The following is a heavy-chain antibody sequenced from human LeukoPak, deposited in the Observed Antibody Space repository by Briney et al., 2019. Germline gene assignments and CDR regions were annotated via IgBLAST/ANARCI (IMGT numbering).Heavy chain of an antibody. J-gene: IGHJ3*01. CDR1: GFTFSSYS. D-gene: IGHD6-19*01. CDR3: ARGRGFSSGWPVDTFDF. Sequence: QSGGSLRLSCAASGFTFSSYSMNWVRQAPGKGLEWVANIKQDGSERYYLDSVKGRFTFSRDNARNSLYLQMNSLRAEDTAVYYCARGRGFSSGWPVDTFDFWGQGAMVTVSA. V-gene: IGHV3-7*01. CDR2: IKQDGSER.